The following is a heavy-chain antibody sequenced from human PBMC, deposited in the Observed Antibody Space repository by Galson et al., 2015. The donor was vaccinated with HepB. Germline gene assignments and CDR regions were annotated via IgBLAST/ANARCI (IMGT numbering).Heavy chain of an antibody. CDR2: INAGNGNT. CDR3: ARVFVGSSWYKGAFDI. D-gene: IGHD6-13*01. CDR1: GYTFTSYA. V-gene: IGHV1-3*01. J-gene: IGHJ3*02. Sequence: SVKVSCKASGYTFTSYAMHWVRQAPGQRLEWMGWINAGNGNTKYSQKFQGRVTITRDTSASTAYMELSSLRSEDTAVYYCARVFVGSSWYKGAFDIWGQGTMVTVSS.